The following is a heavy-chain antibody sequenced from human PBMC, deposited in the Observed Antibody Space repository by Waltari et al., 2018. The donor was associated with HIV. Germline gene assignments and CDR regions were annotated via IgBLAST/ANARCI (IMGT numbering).Heavy chain of an antibody. D-gene: IGHD3-22*01. V-gene: IGHV3-49*04. Sequence: EVQLVESGGGLVQPGRSLRLSCKTSGFTFGDYSMNWVRQAPGKGLQWVGFIRSKGYGGTTEYAASVKGRFTISRDDFKSIAYLQMNSLKLEDTAVYYCTKFSSGYYLADYWGQGTLVTVSS. CDR3: TKFSSGYYLADY. CDR1: GFTFGDYS. J-gene: IGHJ4*02. CDR2: IRSKGYGGTT.